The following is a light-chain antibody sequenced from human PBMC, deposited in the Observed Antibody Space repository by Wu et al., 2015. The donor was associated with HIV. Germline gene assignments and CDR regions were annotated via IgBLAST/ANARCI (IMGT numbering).Light chain of an antibody. CDR3: QQSYSIPHT. CDR2: AAT. CDR1: QTISNY. Sequence: DIQMTQSPSSLSASVGDRVTITCRASQTISNYLNWYQQRPGQAPKLLIFAATSLQSWVPSRFSGSASGTDFSLTISSLQPEDVATYYCQQSYSIPHTFGRGTKV. V-gene: IGKV1-39*01. J-gene: IGKJ4*01.